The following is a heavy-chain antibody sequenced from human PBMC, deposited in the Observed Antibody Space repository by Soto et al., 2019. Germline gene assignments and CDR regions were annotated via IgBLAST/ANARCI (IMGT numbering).Heavy chain of an antibody. CDR3: AREGRRPEIYRMIVVVSDAFDI. J-gene: IGHJ3*02. Sequence: SVKVSCKASGGTFSSYAISWVRQAPGQGLEWMGGIIPIFGTANYAQKFQGRVTITADESTSTAYMELSSLRSEDTAVYYCAREGRRPEIYRMIVVVSDAFDIWGQGTMVTVS. D-gene: IGHD3-22*01. CDR2: IIPIFGTA. V-gene: IGHV1-69*13. CDR1: GGTFSSYA.